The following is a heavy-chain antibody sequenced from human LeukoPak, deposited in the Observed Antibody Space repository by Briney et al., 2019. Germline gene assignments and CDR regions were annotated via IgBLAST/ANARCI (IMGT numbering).Heavy chain of an antibody. V-gene: IGHV3-7*04. CDR2: IKQDGSEK. Sequence: GGSLRLSCAVSGFTFSSYWMSWVRQSPGRGLEWVANIKQDGSEKYYVDSVKGRFTISRDNAKNSLFLQMNSLRAEDTAVYYCARHAFLDYWGQGTLVTASS. CDR3: ARHAFLDY. D-gene: IGHD2/OR15-2a*01. CDR1: GFTFSSYW. J-gene: IGHJ4*02.